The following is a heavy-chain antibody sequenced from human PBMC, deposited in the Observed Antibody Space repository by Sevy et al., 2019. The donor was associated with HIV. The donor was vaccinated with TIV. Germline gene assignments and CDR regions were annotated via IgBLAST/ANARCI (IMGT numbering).Heavy chain of an antibody. Sequence: SETLSLTCTVSGGSVSSGSYYWSWIRQPPGKGLEWTGYIYYSGSTNYNPSLKSRVTISVDTSKNQFSLKLSSVTAADTAVYYCARDVAVAKGGMDVWGQGTTVTVSS. J-gene: IGHJ6*02. CDR2: IYYSGST. CDR3: ARDVAVAKGGMDV. V-gene: IGHV4-61*01. D-gene: IGHD6-19*01. CDR1: GGSVSSGSYY.